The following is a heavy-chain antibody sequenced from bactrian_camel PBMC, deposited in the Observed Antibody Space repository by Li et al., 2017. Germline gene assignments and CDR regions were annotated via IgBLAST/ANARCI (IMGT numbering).Heavy chain of an antibody. CDR1: GFTYSSRC. V-gene: IGHV3S26*01. CDR2: VDSIGVT. J-gene: IGHJ4*01. CDR3: AAGAYSTRCYPTGPFDY. Sequence: HVQLVESGGGSVQAGGSLRLSCAASGFTYSSRCMGWFRQASGKEREGVVIVDSIGVTRYADSVKGRFTISKDSAKNILYLQMNSLRPEDTAIYYCAAGAYSTRCYPTGPFDYWGQGTQVTVS. D-gene: IGHD3*01.